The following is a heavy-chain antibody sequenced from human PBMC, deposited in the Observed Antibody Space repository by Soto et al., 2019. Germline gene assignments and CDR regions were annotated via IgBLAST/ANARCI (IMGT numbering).Heavy chain of an antibody. J-gene: IGHJ5*02. V-gene: IGHV3-21*01. CDR3: ARDLKIGIAAAGTYWFDP. D-gene: IGHD6-13*01. Sequence: PGGSLRLSCASSGFTFSSYSMNLVRQAPGKGLEWVSSISSSSSYIYYADSVKGRFTISRDNAKNSLYLQMNSLRAEDTAVYYCARDLKIGIAAAGTYWFDPWGQGTLVTVSS. CDR1: GFTFSSYS. CDR2: ISSSSSYI.